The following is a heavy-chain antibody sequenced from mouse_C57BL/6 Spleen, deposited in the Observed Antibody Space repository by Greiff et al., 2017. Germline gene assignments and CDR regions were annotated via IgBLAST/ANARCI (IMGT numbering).Heavy chain of an antibody. V-gene: IGHV1-64*01. D-gene: IGHD1-1*01. CDR2: IHPNSGST. CDR1: GYTFTSYW. Sequence: VQLQQPGAELVKPGASVKLSCKASGYTFTSYWMHWVKQRPGQGLEWIGMIHPNSGSTNYNEKFKSKATLTVDNSSSTAYMQLSSRTSEDSAVYYCARSPYGSSYDYAMDYWGQGTSVTVSS. J-gene: IGHJ4*01. CDR3: ARSPYGSSYDYAMDY.